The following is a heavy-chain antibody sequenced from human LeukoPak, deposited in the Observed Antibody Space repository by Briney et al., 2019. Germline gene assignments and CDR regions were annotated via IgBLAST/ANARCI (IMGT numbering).Heavy chain of an antibody. Sequence: GGSLRLSCAASGFTFSSYSMSWVRQAPGKGLEWVSVIYSGGSTYYADSVKGRFTISRDNSKNTLYLQMNSLRAEDTAVYYCARDPPGYSGYDDNWGQGTLVTVSS. CDR1: GFTFSSYS. V-gene: IGHV3-66*01. J-gene: IGHJ4*02. CDR2: IYSGGST. D-gene: IGHD5-12*01. CDR3: ARDPPGYSGYDDN.